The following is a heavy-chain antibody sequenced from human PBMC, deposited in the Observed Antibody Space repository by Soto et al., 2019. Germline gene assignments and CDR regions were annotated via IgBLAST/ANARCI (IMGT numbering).Heavy chain of an antibody. V-gene: IGHV1-69*08. J-gene: IGHJ4*02. D-gene: IGHD2-15*01. CDR3: ARDSCSGGSCYGDY. Sequence: QVQLVQSGAEVKKPGSSVKVSCKASGGTFSSYTISWVRQAPGQGLEWMGRIIPILGIANYAQKFQGRVTITADKSTSTAYMELSSLRSEDTAVYYCARDSCSGGSCYGDYWGQGTLVTVSS. CDR2: IIPILGIA. CDR1: GGTFSSYT.